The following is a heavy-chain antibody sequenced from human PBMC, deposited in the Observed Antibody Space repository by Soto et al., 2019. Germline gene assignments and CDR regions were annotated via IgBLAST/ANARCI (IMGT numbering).Heavy chain of an antibody. Sequence: QVQLVQSGAEVKKPGSSVKVSCKASGGTFSSYAISWVRQAPGQGLEWMGGIIPIFGTANYAQKFQGRVTITAGESTSTAYMELSSLRSEDTAVYYCAGGYCSSTSCYESLFYYYGMDVWGQGTTVTVSS. J-gene: IGHJ6*02. CDR2: IIPIFGTA. CDR3: AGGYCSSTSCYESLFYYYGMDV. CDR1: GGTFSSYA. D-gene: IGHD2-2*01. V-gene: IGHV1-69*01.